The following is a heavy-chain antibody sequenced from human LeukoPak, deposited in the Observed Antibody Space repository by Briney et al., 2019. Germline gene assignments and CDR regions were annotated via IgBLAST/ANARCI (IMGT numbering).Heavy chain of an antibody. J-gene: IGHJ6*03. CDR2: IYTSGST. CDR3: ARLTVRGVTFYYYYMDV. D-gene: IGHD3-10*01. Sequence: SETLSLTCTVSGGSISSGSYYWSWIRQPAGKGLEWIGRIYTSGSTNYNPSLKSRVTISVDTSKNQFSLKLSSVTAADTAVYYCARLTVRGVTFYYYYMDVWGKGTTVTISS. CDR1: GGSISSGSYY. V-gene: IGHV4-61*02.